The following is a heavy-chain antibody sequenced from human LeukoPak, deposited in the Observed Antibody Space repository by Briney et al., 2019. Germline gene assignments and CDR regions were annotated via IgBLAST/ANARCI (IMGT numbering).Heavy chain of an antibody. Sequence: SVKVSCKASGGTFISYAISWVRQAPGQGLEWMGGIIPIFGTANYAQKLQGRVTMTTDTSTSTAYMELRSLRSDDTAVYYCARGVIGGYYSWGQGTLVTVSS. V-gene: IGHV1-69*05. CDR1: GGTFISYA. CDR2: IIPIFGTA. CDR3: ARGVIGGYYS. D-gene: IGHD3-10*01. J-gene: IGHJ4*02.